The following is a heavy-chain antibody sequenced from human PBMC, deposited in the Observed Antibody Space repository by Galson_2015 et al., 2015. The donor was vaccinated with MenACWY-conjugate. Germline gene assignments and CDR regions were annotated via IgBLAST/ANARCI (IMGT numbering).Heavy chain of an antibody. CDR2: ICSGTRT. J-gene: IGHJ5*02. Sequence: SLRLSCAASGFTVSTNCTSWVRQAPGKGLEWVSIICSGTRTFYADSVKGRFTISGDNSQNTVYLQMKSLRAEDTAMYYCARSGVGFGERWLDPWGQGTLVTVSS. D-gene: IGHD3-16*01. CDR1: GFTVSTNC. CDR3: ARSGVGFGERWLDP. V-gene: IGHV3-53*01.